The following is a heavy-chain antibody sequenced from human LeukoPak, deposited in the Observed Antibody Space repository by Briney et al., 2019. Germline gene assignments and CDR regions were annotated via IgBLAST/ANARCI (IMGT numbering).Heavy chain of an antibody. D-gene: IGHD3-10*01. J-gene: IGHJ4*02. CDR1: GDSVSSNSAA. V-gene: IGHV6-1*01. CDR3: ARDREVLRGVIMTGFDY. CDR2: TYYRSKWYN. Sequence: SQTLSHTCVISGDSVSSNSAAWNWIRQSPSRGLEWLGRTYYRSKWYNDFAPSVKSRISINPDTSKNQFSLQLNSVTPEDTAIYYCARDREVLRGVIMTGFDYWDQGNMVTV.